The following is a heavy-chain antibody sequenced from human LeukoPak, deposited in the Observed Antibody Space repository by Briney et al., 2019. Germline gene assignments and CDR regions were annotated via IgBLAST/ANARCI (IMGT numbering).Heavy chain of an antibody. CDR1: GFTFSSYA. V-gene: IGHV3-64*01. Sequence: GGSLRLSCAASGFTFSSYAMHWVRRAPGKGLEYVSAISSNGGSTYYANSVKGRFTISRDNSKNTLYLQMGSLRAEDMAVYYCARVSGSYDYWGQGTLVTVSS. CDR3: ARVSGSYDY. D-gene: IGHD1-26*01. CDR2: ISSNGGST. J-gene: IGHJ4*02.